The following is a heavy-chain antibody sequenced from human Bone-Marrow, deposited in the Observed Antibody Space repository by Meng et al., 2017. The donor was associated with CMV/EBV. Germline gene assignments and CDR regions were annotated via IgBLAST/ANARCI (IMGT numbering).Heavy chain of an antibody. CDR2: IYHSGST. V-gene: IGHV4-38-2*02. J-gene: IGHJ4*02. D-gene: IGHD3-3*01. Sequence: SETLSLTCTVSGYSISSGYYWGWIRQPPGKGLEWIWSIYHSGSTYYNPSLKSRVTISVDTSKNQFSLKLSSVTAADTAVYYCARSDYDFWSGYYAYNYFDYWGQGTLVTVSS. CDR1: GYSISSGYY. CDR3: ARSDYDFWSGYYAYNYFDY.